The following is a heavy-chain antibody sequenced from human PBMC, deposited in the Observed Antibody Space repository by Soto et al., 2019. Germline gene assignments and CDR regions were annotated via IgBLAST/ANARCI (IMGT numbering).Heavy chain of an antibody. D-gene: IGHD3-10*01. Sequence: GGSLRLSCAASGFTFSTYALSWVRLVQGKGMEWVSSISTTGGSTYYTASVKGRFTISRDNSKNQLYLQLNSLRAEDTAVYYFATRPIPGSYYYYFGMDVWGQGATVTVSS. CDR1: GFTFSTYA. J-gene: IGHJ6*02. V-gene: IGHV3-23*01. CDR2: ISTTGGST. CDR3: ATRPIPGSYYYYFGMDV.